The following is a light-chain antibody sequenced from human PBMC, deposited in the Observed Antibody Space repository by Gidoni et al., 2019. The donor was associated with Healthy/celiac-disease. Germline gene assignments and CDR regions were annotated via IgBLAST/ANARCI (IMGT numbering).Light chain of an antibody. V-gene: IGKV4-1*01. CDR1: QSVLYSSNNKNY. Sequence: DIVMTQSPASQAVSLGERATINCKSSQSVLYSSNNKNYLAWYQQKPGQPPKLLIYWASTRESGVPDRFSGSGSGTDFTLTISSLQAEDVAVYYCQQYYSPLTFGGGTKVEIK. CDR2: WAS. CDR3: QQYYSPLT. J-gene: IGKJ4*01.